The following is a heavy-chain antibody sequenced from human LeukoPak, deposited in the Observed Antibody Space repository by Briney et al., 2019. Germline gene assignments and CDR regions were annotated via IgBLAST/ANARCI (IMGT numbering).Heavy chain of an antibody. CDR2: INTNTGDP. CDR1: GYTFTNYA. Sequence: ASVKVSCKASGYTFTNYAMNWVRQAPGQGLEWMGWINTNTGDPTYAQDFTGRFVFSVDTSVSTAYLQISSLKAEDTAVYYCARAYQPLGGLSFPDSWGQGTLVTVSP. J-gene: IGHJ5*01. D-gene: IGHD3-16*02. V-gene: IGHV7-4-1*02. CDR3: ARAYQPLGGLSFPDS.